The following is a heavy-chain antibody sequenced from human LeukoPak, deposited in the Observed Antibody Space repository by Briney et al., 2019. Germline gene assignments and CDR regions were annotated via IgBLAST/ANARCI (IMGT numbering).Heavy chain of an antibody. V-gene: IGHV1-69*13. J-gene: IGHJ4*02. CDR3: AREGSAAVSGLDY. CDR1: GGTFSNYA. Sequence: ASVKVSCKASGGTFSNYAISWVRQAPGQGLEWMGGIIPIFGTANYAQKFQGRVTITADESTSTAYMELSSLRSEDTAVYYCAREGSAAVSGLDYWGQGTLVTVSS. CDR2: IIPIFGTA. D-gene: IGHD6-13*01.